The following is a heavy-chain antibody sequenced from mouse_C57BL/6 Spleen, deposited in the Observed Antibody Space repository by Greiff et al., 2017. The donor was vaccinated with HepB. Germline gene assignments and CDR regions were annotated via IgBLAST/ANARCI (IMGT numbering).Heavy chain of an antibody. CDR2: ISSGGDYI. CDR3: TGEEDGSYSSWFGY. J-gene: IGHJ3*01. V-gene: IGHV5-9-1*02. D-gene: IGHD2-3*01. Sequence: EVQVVESGEGLVKPGGSLKLSCAASGFTFSSYAMSWVRQTPEKRLEWVAYISSGGDYIYYADTVKGRFIISRDNARNTLYLQMSSLKSEDTAMYYCTGEEDGSYSSWFGYWGQGTPVTVSA. CDR1: GFTFSSYA.